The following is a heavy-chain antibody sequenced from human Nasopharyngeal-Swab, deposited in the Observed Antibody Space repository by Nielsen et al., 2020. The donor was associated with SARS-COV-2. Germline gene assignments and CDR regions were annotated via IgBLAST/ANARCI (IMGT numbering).Heavy chain of an antibody. V-gene: IGHV3-33*01. Sequence: GESLKISCAASGFTFSSYGMHWVRQAPGKGLEWVAVIWYDGSNKYYVDSVKGRFTISRDNAKNSLYLQMNSLRAEDTAVYYCARDLPPVGCSGGSCYSPWGQGTLVTVSS. CDR1: GFTFSSYG. D-gene: IGHD2-15*01. J-gene: IGHJ5*02. CDR2: IWYDGSNK. CDR3: ARDLPPVGCSGGSCYSP.